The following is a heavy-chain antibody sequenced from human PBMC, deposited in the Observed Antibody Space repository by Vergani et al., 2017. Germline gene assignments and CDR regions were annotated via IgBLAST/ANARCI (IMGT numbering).Heavy chain of an antibody. V-gene: IGHV1-69*12. Sequence: QVQLVQSGAEVKKPGSSVKVSCKASGGTFSSYAISWVRQAPGQGLEWMGGIIPIFGTANDAQKFQGRVTITADESTSTAYMELSSLRSEDTAVYYCATSRVTPPLYYYYGMDVWGQGTTVTVSS. J-gene: IGHJ6*02. D-gene: IGHD2-21*02. CDR3: ATSRVTPPLYYYYGMDV. CDR1: GGTFSSYA. CDR2: IIPIFGTA.